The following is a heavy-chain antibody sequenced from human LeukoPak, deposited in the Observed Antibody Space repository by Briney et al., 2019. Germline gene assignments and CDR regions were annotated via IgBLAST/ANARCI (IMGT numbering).Heavy chain of an antibody. D-gene: IGHD3-3*01. J-gene: IGHJ4*02. Sequence: SETLSLTCTVSGGSISSSSYYWSWIRQPPGKGLEWIGEINHSGSTNYNPSLKSRVTISVDTSKNQFSLKLSSVTAADTAVYYCARWDPSPRSGYYDYWGQGTLVTVSS. CDR1: GGSISSSSYY. CDR3: ARWDPSPRSGYYDY. V-gene: IGHV4-39*07. CDR2: INHSGST.